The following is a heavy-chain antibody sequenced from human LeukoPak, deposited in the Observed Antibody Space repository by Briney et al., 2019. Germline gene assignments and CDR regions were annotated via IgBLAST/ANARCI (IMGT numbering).Heavy chain of an antibody. CDR3: AKDDAWLRFGE. CDR2: ISPSADIK. D-gene: IGHD3-10*01. Sequence: GGSLRLSCAASGFTFSRHGMNWVRQAPGKGLEWVSGISPSADIKYYADSVKGRFTISRDNSKNMLYLEVISLTADDTAVYYCAKDDAWLRFGEWSQGTLVTVSS. J-gene: IGHJ4*02. CDR1: GFTFSRHG. V-gene: IGHV3-23*01.